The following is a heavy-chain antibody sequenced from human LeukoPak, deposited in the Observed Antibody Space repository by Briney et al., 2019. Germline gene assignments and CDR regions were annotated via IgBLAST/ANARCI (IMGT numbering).Heavy chain of an antibody. CDR1: GGSISSGGYY. V-gene: IGHV4-30-2*01. D-gene: IGHD6-13*01. CDR3: AREPGLGSSWSDPDY. J-gene: IGHJ4*02. CDR2: IYHSGST. Sequence: SETLSLTRTVSGGSISSGGYYWSWIRQPPGKGLEWIGYIYHSGSTYYNPSLKSRVTILVDRSKNQFSLKLSSVTAADTAVYYCAREPGLGSSWSDPDYWGQGTLVTVSS.